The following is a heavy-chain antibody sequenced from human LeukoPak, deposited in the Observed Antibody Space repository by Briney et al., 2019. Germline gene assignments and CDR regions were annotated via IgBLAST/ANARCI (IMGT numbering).Heavy chain of an antibody. J-gene: IGHJ4*02. Sequence: SETLSLTCTVSGGSISSYYWSWIRQPPGKGLEWIGYIYYSGSTNYNPSLKSRVTISVDTSKNQFSLELSSVTAADTAVYYCARDTDSSGYYDYWGQGTLVTVSS. CDR1: GGSISSYY. D-gene: IGHD3-22*01. CDR2: IYYSGST. CDR3: ARDTDSSGYYDY. V-gene: IGHV4-59*01.